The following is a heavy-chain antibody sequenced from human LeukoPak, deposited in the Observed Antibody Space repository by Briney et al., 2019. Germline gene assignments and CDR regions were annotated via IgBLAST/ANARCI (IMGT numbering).Heavy chain of an antibody. V-gene: IGHV4-39*01. Sequence: PSETLSLTCNVSGKSISSSSYYWGWIRQPPGKGLEWIGSIYYSGSTYYNPSLKRRVTISVDTSKNQFSLKLSSVTAADTAVYYCARSEWLVRGGDDFWGQGTLVTVSS. CDR3: ARSEWLVRGGDDF. CDR2: IYYSGST. J-gene: IGHJ4*02. CDR1: GKSISSSSYY. D-gene: IGHD6-19*01.